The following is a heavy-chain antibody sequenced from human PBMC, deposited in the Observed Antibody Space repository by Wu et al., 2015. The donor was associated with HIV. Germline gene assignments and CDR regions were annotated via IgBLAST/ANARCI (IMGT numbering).Heavy chain of an antibody. V-gene: IGHV1-18*01. J-gene: IGHJ5*02. CDR2: ISADNINT. Sequence: QVHLVQSGAEVKKPGASVKVSCKAFGYTFTSYGVSWVRQAPGQGLEWMGWISADNINTHYAQKLQGRVTLTTDTSTSTAYMELRSLRSDDTAVYYCARGIAVTPMANWFDPWGQGTLVTVSS. CDR1: GYTFTSYG. D-gene: IGHD6-19*01. CDR3: ARGIAVTPMANWFDP.